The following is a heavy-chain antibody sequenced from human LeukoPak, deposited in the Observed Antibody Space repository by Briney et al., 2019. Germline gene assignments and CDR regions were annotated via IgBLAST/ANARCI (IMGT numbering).Heavy chain of an antibody. D-gene: IGHD6-13*01. CDR1: GFTFSIYS. CDR3: ARGRLAEAGLDW. Sequence: GGSLRLSCAASGFTFSIYSMHWVRQTPGKGLEWVAGILSDGSKTYYADSVKGRSTISRDNSKNTLYLQINSLRPEDTVVYSCARGRLAEAGLDWWGQGTLVTVSS. V-gene: IGHV3-30-3*01. J-gene: IGHJ4*02. CDR2: ILSDGSKT.